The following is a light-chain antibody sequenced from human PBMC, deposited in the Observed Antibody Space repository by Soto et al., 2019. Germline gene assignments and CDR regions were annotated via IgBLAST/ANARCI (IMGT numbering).Light chain of an antibody. CDR3: QQYNNWPKT. Sequence: EIVMTQSPATLSVSPGERATLSWRASQSINSNLAWYQQKPGQAPRLLIYGASTRATGIPARFSGSGSGTEFTLTISSLQSEDFAVYYCQQYNNWPKTFGQGTKVDIK. CDR2: GAS. J-gene: IGKJ1*01. V-gene: IGKV3-15*01. CDR1: QSINSN.